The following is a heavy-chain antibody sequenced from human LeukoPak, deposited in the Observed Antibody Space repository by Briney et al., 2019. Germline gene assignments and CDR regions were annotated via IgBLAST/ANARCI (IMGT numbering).Heavy chain of an antibody. J-gene: IGHJ6*02. V-gene: IGHV1-2*02. CDR2: INPNSGGT. Sequence: ASVKVSCKASGYTFTGYYMHWVRQAAGQGLEWMGWINPNSGGTNYAQKFQGRVTMTRDTSISTAYMELSRLRSDDTAVYYCARGLQGYYYDSSGYTTYYYYYGMDVWGQGTTVTVSS. CDR3: ARGLQGYYYDSSGYTTYYYYYGMDV. D-gene: IGHD3-22*01. CDR1: GYTFTGYY.